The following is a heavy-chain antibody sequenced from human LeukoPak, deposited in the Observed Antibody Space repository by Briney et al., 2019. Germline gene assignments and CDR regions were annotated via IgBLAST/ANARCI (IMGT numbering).Heavy chain of an antibody. J-gene: IGHJ4*02. CDR3: ARRRGGIAVAGTLDY. D-gene: IGHD6-19*01. CDR1: GGSISSYY. Sequence: PSETLSLTCTVSGGSISSYYWSWVRQPPGKGLEGIGYIYYSGSTNYNPSLKSRVTISVDTSKDQFSLKLSSVTAADTAVYYCARRRGGIAVAGTLDYWGQGTLVTVSS. V-gene: IGHV4-59*08. CDR2: IYYSGST.